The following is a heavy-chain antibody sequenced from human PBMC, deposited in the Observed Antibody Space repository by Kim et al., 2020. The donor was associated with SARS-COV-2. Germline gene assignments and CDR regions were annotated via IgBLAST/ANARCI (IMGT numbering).Heavy chain of an antibody. CDR1: GFTFSSYW. Sequence: GGSLRLSCAASGFTFSSYWMSCVRQAPGKGLEWVANIKQDGSEKYYVDSVKGRFTISRDNAKNSLYLQMNSLRAEDTAVYYCARYGAKTVTTLPSPERQGGYYYYGMDVWGQGTTVTVSS. D-gene: IGHD4-17*01. CDR2: IKQDGSEK. J-gene: IGHJ6*02. CDR3: ARYGAKTVTTLPSPERQGGYYYYGMDV. V-gene: IGHV3-7*03.